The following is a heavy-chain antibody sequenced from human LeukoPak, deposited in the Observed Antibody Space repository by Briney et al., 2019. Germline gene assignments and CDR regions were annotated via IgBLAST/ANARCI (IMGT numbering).Heavy chain of an antibody. CDR1: GYTFTRYY. D-gene: IGHD2-15*01. Sequence: ASVTVSCKASGYTFTRYYMHWVRQAPGQGLEWMGIINPSGCSTSYVQKFQGRVTMTRDTSTSTVYIELSSLRSEDTAVYYCARDRRSLRYSGAFDIWGQGTTVTVSS. CDR2: INPSGCST. CDR3: ARDRRSLRYSGAFDI. V-gene: IGHV1-46*03. J-gene: IGHJ3*02.